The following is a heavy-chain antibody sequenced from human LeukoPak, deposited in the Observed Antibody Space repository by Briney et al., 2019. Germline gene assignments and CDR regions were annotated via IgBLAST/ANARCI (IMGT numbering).Heavy chain of an antibody. CDR2: IYSGGST. V-gene: IGHV3-53*01. CDR3: ARERYDSSGFWFDP. D-gene: IGHD3-22*01. J-gene: IGHJ5*02. Sequence: GGSLRLSCAASGFTVSSNYMSWVRQAPGKGLEWVSVIYSGGSTYYADSVKGRFTISRDNSKNTLYLQMNSLRAEDTAVYHCARERYDSSGFWFDPWGQGTLVTVSS. CDR1: GFTVSSNY.